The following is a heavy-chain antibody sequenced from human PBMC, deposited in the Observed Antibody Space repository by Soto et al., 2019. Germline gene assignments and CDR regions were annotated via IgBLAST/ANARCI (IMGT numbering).Heavy chain of an antibody. V-gene: IGHV1-18*01. CDR1: GYTFTSYG. Sequence: QVQVVQSGAEVKKPGASVKVSCKASGYTFTSYGISWVRQAPGQGLEWMGGISAYNGITNYALNLQARVTMTTDTSTSTAYMELRSLRSDDTAVYYCARVDSSGYNSYWGQGTLVTVSS. D-gene: IGHD3-22*01. CDR2: ISAYNGIT. J-gene: IGHJ4*02. CDR3: ARVDSSGYNSY.